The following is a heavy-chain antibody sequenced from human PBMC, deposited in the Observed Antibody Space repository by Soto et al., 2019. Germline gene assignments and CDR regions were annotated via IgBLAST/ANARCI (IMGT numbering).Heavy chain of an antibody. D-gene: IGHD3-10*01. Sequence: PGGSLRLSCAASGFTFSNAWMSWVRQAPGKGLEWVGRIKSKTDGGTTDYAAPVKGRFTISRDDSKNTLYLQMNSLKTEDTAVYYCTTSAFGGLDYYYYYMDVWGKGTTVTVSS. CDR2: IKSKTDGGTT. V-gene: IGHV3-15*01. J-gene: IGHJ6*03. CDR1: GFTFSNAW. CDR3: TTSAFGGLDYYYYYMDV.